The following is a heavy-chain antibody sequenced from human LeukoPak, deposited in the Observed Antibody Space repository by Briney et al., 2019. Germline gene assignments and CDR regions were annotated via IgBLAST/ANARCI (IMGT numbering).Heavy chain of an antibody. CDR3: ASSVYSGSPTKSFDY. Sequence: PGGSLRLSCAASGFTVSSQYMNWVRQAPGKGLEWVSVIYSGGGTYYADSVNGRFTISRDNSKNTLYLQINSLSADDTAVYYCASSVYSGSPTKSFDYWGQGTLVTASS. D-gene: IGHD3-10*01. CDR2: IYSGGGT. V-gene: IGHV3-53*01. CDR1: GFTVSSQY. J-gene: IGHJ4*02.